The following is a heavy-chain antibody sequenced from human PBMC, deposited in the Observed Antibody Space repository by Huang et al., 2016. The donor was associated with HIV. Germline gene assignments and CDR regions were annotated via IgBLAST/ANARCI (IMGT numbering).Heavy chain of an antibody. D-gene: IGHD3-3*01. V-gene: IGHV1-3*01. CDR1: GYTFSSHD. CDR3: ARDPLDIRRHFDF. CDR2: INGGNGDT. Sequence: QVQLVQSGAEVKKPGTSVKVSCKTSGYTFSSHDLHWLRQAPGQRPEWMGWINGGNGDTKYSQKFQGRVTSTSDTSANIGYMELNSLLSEDTAVYYCARDPLDIRRHFDFWGQGSLVTVSS. J-gene: IGHJ4*02.